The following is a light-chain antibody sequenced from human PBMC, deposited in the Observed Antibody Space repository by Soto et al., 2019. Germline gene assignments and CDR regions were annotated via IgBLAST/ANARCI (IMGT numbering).Light chain of an antibody. CDR3: CSHVGATTYV. J-gene: IGLJ1*01. V-gene: IGLV2-23*01. Sequence: QSVLTQPASVSGSPGQSITISCTGTSSTVGGFNVVSWYQQHPGKAPKVIIYEGIKRPSGVSNRFSGSNSGSTASLTISGLQAEDEADYYCCSHVGATTYVFGTGTKATVL. CDR2: EGI. CDR1: SSTVGGFNV.